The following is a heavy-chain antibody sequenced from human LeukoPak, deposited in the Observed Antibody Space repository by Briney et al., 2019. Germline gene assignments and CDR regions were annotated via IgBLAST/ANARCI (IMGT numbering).Heavy chain of an antibody. J-gene: IGHJ5*02. D-gene: IGHD3-16*01. CDR3: ARGGTNWFDP. V-gene: IGHV4-59*01. CDR1: GGSISSYY. Sequence: PSETLSLTCTVSGGSISSYYWSWIRQPPGKGLEWIGYIYYSGSTNYNPSLKSRVTISVDTSKNQFSLKLSSVTAADTAVYYCARGGTNWFDPWGQGTLVTVSS. CDR2: IYYSGST.